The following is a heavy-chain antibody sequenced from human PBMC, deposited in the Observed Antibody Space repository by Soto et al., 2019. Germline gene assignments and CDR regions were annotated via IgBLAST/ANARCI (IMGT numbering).Heavy chain of an antibody. D-gene: IGHD1-20*01. CDR1: GFTFSSYS. CDR2: NNSSSSYI. V-gene: IGHV3-21*01. CDR3: ARASEITGTDDY. J-gene: IGHJ4*02. Sequence: SLRLSCAASGFTFSSYSLNWVRQAPGKGLEWVSYNNSSSSYIYYADSVKGRFTISRDNAKNSLYLQMNSLRAEDTAVYYCARASEITGTDDYWGQGTLVTVS.